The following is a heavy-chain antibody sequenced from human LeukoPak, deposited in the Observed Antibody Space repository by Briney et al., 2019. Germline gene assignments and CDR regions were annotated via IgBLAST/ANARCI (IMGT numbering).Heavy chain of an antibody. D-gene: IGHD3-10*02. V-gene: IGHV1-69*04. CDR3: ARDLKGVRYGMDV. J-gene: IGHJ6*02. CDR2: IILILGIA. CDR1: GGTFSTYA. Sequence: SVKVSCKASGGTFSTYATSWVRQAPGQGLEWMGRIILILGIANYAQKFQGRVTITADKSTSTAYMELSSLRTEDTAVYYCARDLKGVRYGMDVWGQGTTVTVSS.